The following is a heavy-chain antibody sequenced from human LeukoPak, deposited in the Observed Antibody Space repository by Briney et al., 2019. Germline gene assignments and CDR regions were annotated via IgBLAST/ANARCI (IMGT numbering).Heavy chain of an antibody. J-gene: IGHJ4*02. V-gene: IGHV1-69*13. CDR1: GYTFTSYA. Sequence: SVKVSCKASGYTFTSYAISWVRQAPGQGLEWMGGIIPIFGTANYAQKFQGRVTITADESTSTAYMELSSLRSEDTAVYYCARALPVRLGYYFDYWGQGTLVTVSS. CDR3: ARALPVRLGYYFDY. CDR2: IIPIFGTA. D-gene: IGHD4-17*01.